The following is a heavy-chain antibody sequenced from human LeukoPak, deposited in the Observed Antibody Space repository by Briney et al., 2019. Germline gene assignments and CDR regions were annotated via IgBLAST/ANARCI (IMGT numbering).Heavy chain of an antibody. CDR2: FDPEDGEI. CDR3: ATDSTRSRDYYYYGMDV. J-gene: IGHJ6*02. V-gene: IGHV1-24*01. D-gene: IGHD1-26*01. CDR1: GYTLTELS. Sequence: ASVKVSCKVSGYTLTELSMHWVRQAPGKGLEWMGGFDPEDGEIIYAQKFQGRVTMTEDTSTDTAYMELSSLRSEDTAVYYCATDSTRSRDYYYYGMDVWGQGTTVTVSS.